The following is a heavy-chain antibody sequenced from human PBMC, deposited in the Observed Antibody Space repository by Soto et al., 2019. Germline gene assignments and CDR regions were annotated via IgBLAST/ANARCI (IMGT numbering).Heavy chain of an antibody. CDR1: GGSFSGYY. CDR2: INHSGST. J-gene: IGHJ5*02. CDR3: ARVPPYGSGSYYERRDWFDP. D-gene: IGHD3-10*01. V-gene: IGHV4-34*01. Sequence: QVQLQQWGAGLLKPSETLSLTCAVYGGSFSGYYWSWIRQPPGKGLEWIGEINHSGSTNYNPSLKRRVTISVDTSKNQFSLKLSSVTAADKAVYYCARVPPYGSGSYYERRDWFDPWGQGTLVTVSS.